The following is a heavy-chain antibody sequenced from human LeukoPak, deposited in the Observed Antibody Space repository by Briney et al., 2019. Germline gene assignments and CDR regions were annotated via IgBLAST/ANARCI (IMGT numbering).Heavy chain of an antibody. CDR1: GYTFTSYG. J-gene: IGHJ3*02. D-gene: IGHD3-22*01. Sequence: ASVKVSCKASGYTFTSYGISWVRQAPGQGLEWVGWISAYNGNTNYTQKLQGRVTMTTDTSTSTAYMELRSLRSDDTAVYYCARANSVTMIVVVDDHDAFDIWGQGTMVTVSS. CDR3: ARANSVTMIVVVDDHDAFDI. V-gene: IGHV1-18*01. CDR2: ISAYNGNT.